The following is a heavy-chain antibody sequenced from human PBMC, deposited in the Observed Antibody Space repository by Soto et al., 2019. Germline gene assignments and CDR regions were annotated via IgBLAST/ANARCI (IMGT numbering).Heavy chain of an antibody. D-gene: IGHD5-12*01. CDR2: VSVSGSS. J-gene: IGHJ4*02. CDR1: GCSIGVYY. Sequence: SGTQSLTGPLPGCSIGVYYWSWFRPPSGKGLEWIGRVSVSGSSNYNPSLKSRVTMSVDASRNRFFLRLSSVTAADTAMYYCAKDLPYSVGQRQIHIWGQGDLV. V-gene: IGHV4-4*07. CDR3: AKDLPYSVGQRQIHI.